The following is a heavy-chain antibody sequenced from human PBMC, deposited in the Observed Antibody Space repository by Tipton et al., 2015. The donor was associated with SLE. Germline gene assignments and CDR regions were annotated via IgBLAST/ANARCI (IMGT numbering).Heavy chain of an antibody. CDR3: ARLEGDSYKWDFDY. CDR1: GGSISSGHNY. D-gene: IGHD5-24*01. V-gene: IGHV4-61*09. CDR2: INYSGST. Sequence: TLSLTCTVSGGSISSGHNYWTWIRQPAGKELEWIGYINYSGSTNYNPSLKSRVTISVDTSKNQFSLKLSSVTAPDTAVYYCARLEGDSYKWDFDYWGQGTLVTVST. J-gene: IGHJ4*02.